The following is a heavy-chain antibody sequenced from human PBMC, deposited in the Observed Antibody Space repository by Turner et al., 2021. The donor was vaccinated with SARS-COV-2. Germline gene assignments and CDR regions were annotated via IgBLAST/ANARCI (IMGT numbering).Heavy chain of an antibody. CDR1: GGSISSYY. CDR2: IYYSGST. J-gene: IGHJ4*02. D-gene: IGHD3-22*01. Sequence: QVQLQESGPGLVKPSETLSLTCTVSGGSISSYYWSWIRQHPGKRLEWIGYIYYSGSTNYNPSLKSRVTISVDTSKNQFSLKMSSVTAADTAVYYCASYYYDSSGYHYAFDYWGQGTLVTVSS. CDR3: ASYYYDSSGYHYAFDY. V-gene: IGHV4-59*01.